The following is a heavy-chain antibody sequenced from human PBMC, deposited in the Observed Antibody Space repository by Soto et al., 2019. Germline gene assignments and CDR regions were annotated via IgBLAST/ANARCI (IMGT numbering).Heavy chain of an antibody. Sequence: PGGSLRLSCVVSGLTLSNVRMNWVRQAPGKGLEWVGRIKSKTAGGTTDYAAPVKGRFTISRDDSENTLFLHMNSLKTEDTAVYYCPYGANQYFDYWGQGA. CDR3: PYGANQYFDY. V-gene: IGHV3-15*07. D-gene: IGHD4-17*01. CDR2: IKSKTAGGTT. J-gene: IGHJ4*02. CDR1: GLTLSNVR.